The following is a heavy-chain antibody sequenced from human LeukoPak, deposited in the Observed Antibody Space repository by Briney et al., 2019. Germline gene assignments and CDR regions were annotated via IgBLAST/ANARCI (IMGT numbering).Heavy chain of an antibody. CDR1: GGTFSSYA. V-gene: IGHV1-69*04. CDR2: IIPILGIA. Sequence: GASVKVSCTASGGTFSSYAISWVRQAPGQGLEWMGRIIPILGIANYAQKFQGRVTITADKSTSTAYMELSSLRSEDTAVYYCARGYFDWSLYFDYWGQGTLVTVSS. D-gene: IGHD3-9*01. CDR3: ARGYFDWSLYFDY. J-gene: IGHJ4*02.